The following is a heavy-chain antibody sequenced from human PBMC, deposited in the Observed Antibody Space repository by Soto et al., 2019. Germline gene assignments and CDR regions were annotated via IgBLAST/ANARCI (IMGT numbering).Heavy chain of an antibody. J-gene: IGHJ1*01. CDR3: ARGPITSGYYLDFYD. CDR2: IIPIFDTT. CDR1: GGTFSNYV. Sequence: QVQLVQSGAEVKKPGSSVSVSCKASGGTFSNYVISWLRQAPGQGLEWMGGIIPIFDTTNYAQKFQGRVTITADESTSTVYMELSSLRSEDTAVYYCARGPITSGYYLDFYDWGQGTLVTVFS. D-gene: IGHD3-22*01. V-gene: IGHV1-69*01.